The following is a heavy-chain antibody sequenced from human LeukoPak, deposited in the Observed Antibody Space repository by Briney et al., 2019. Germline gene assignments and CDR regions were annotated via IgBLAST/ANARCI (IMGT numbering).Heavy chain of an antibody. V-gene: IGHV3-23*01. Sequence: QPGGSLRLSCAASGFTFNSYALTWVRQALGKGLESVSTISGSGRSTFYAGSVKGRFTISRDNSKNTLYLQMNSLRAEDTAVYYCAKDRAAMGDFDYWGQGTLVTVSS. D-gene: IGHD5-18*01. CDR1: GFTFNSYA. CDR2: ISGSGRST. CDR3: AKDRAAMGDFDY. J-gene: IGHJ4*02.